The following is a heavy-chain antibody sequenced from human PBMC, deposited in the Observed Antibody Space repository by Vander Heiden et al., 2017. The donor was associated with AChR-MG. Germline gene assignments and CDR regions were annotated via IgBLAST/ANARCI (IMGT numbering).Heavy chain of an antibody. CDR1: GFTFSGDA. CDR2: ISGSGGST. CDR3: AKGTPPHTVTTSPHDY. Sequence: EVQLLESGGGLVQPGGSLRLSCAASGFTFSGDAMSWVRQAPGKGLEWVSAISGSGGSTYYADSVKGRFTISRDNSKNTLYLQMNSLRAEDTAVYYCAKGTPPHTVTTSPHDYWGQGTLVTVSS. D-gene: IGHD4-17*01. J-gene: IGHJ4*02. V-gene: IGHV3-23*01.